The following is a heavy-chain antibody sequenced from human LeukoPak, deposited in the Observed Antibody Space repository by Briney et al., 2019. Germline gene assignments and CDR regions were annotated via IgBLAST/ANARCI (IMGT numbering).Heavy chain of an antibody. CDR1: GFTFSSHA. CDR2: ISGTDSGT. CDR3: AKCMSGSGVCLNFDS. D-gene: IGHD2-21*02. J-gene: IGHJ4*02. V-gene: IGHV3-23*01. Sequence: GGSLRLSCVASGFTFSSHAMSWVRQAPGKGLQWVSGISGTDSGTYYTDSVKGRFTISRDNSKNTVYLQIDSLRAEDTAVYYCAKCMSGSGVCLNFDSWGQGILVTVSS.